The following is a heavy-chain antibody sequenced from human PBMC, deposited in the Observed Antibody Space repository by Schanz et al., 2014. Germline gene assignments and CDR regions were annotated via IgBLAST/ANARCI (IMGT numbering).Heavy chain of an antibody. D-gene: IGHD5-18*01. V-gene: IGHV1-69*02. Sequence: QVQLVQSGAEVKKPGSSVKVSCKASGGTFSSYTISWVRQAPGQGLEWMGRIIPILDRANYAQKFQGRVTITADKSTSTVYMELSSLRSEDTAVYYCARRDTVRGGDYWGQGTLVTVSS. CDR2: IIPILDRA. J-gene: IGHJ4*02. CDR1: GGTFSSYT. CDR3: ARRDTVRGGDY.